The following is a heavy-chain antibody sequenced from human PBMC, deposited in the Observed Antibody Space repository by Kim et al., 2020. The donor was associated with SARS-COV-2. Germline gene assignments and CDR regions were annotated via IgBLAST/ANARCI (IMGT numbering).Heavy chain of an antibody. CDR3: ANPRQPDF. Sequence: GDTTSYADSGKGRFIISGDNSNNTLYLQMSSLRVEDTAIYFCANPRQPDFWGQGTLVTVSS. J-gene: IGHJ4*02. CDR2: GDTT. V-gene: IGHV3-23*01. D-gene: IGHD6-13*01.